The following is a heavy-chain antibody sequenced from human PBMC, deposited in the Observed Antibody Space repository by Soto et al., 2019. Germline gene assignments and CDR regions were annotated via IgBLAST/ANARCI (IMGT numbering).Heavy chain of an antibody. CDR2: IYNSGST. J-gene: IGHJ3*02. CDR3: ATERRGSGYLDAFDM. CDR1: GGSNSTYF. V-gene: IGHV4-59*01. Sequence: QVQLQESGPGLVKPSETLSLTCTVSGGSNSTYFWTWIRQPPRKGLEWIRNIYNSGSTNYNPSLKSRVNIALDTSKTHFPPKLSSVTAADTAVYFCATERRGSGYLDAFDMWGQGAMVTLSS. D-gene: IGHD3-22*01.